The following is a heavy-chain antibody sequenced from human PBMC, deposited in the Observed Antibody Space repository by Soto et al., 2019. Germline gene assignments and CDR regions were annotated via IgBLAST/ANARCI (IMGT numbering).Heavy chain of an antibody. Sequence: QITLKESGPTLVKPTQTLTLTCTFSGFSLSTSGVGVGWIRQPPGKALEWLALTYWDVDKRYSPSLKSRLTXTXVTSKNQVVLTMTNMDPVDTATYYCAHRQRTVYFDYWGQGTLVTVSS. D-gene: IGHD4-17*01. CDR3: AHRQRTVYFDY. V-gene: IGHV2-5*02. CDR2: TYWDVDK. J-gene: IGHJ4*02. CDR1: GFSLSTSGVG.